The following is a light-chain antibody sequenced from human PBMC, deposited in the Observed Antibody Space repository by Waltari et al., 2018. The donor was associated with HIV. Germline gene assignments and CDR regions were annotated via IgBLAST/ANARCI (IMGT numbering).Light chain of an antibody. CDR3: HQYYTTPWA. V-gene: IGKV4-1*01. CDR1: RSVLYNSNSKNY. CDR2: WAS. Sequence: DIVLTQSPDSLAVSLGARATINCKASRSVLYNSNSKNYLSWYQQRPGQPPKLLIYWASTRESGVPDRFSGSASGADFTLTISGLQAEDVAVYYCHQYYTTPWAFGQGTKVEIK. J-gene: IGKJ1*01.